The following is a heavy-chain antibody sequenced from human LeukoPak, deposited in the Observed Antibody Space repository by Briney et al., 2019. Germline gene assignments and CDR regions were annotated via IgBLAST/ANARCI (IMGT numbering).Heavy chain of an antibody. Sequence: PGGSLRLSCAASGFTFSSYSMNWVRQAPGKGLEWVSYISSSSSTIYYADSVKGRFTISRDNAKNSLYLQMNSLRAEDTAVYYCARDGYYDSSGYSLGWGQGTLVTVSS. D-gene: IGHD3-22*01. J-gene: IGHJ4*02. V-gene: IGHV3-48*04. CDR3: ARDGYYDSSGYSLG. CDR2: ISSSSSTI. CDR1: GFTFSSYS.